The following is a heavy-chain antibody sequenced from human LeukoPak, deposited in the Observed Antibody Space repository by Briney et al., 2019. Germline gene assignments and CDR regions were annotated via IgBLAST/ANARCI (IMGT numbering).Heavy chain of an antibody. Sequence: SETLSLTCTVSGGSISSSSYYWGWIRQPPGKGLEWIGSIYYSGSTYYNPSLKSRVTISVDTSKNQFSLKLSSVTAADTAVYYCARDWHHDAFDIWGQGTMVTVSS. CDR3: ARDWHHDAFDI. J-gene: IGHJ3*02. V-gene: IGHV4-39*07. CDR2: IYYSGST. CDR1: GGSISSSSYY.